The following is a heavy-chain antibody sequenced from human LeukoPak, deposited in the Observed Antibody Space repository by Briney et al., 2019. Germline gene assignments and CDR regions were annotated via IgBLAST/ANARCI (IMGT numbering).Heavy chain of an antibody. D-gene: IGHD2-2*01. V-gene: IGHV3-7*01. CDR1: GFIFSDFS. J-gene: IGHJ4*02. CDR2: MSEDGNEI. CDR3: ARPRGCGSARCNNFDY. Sequence: GGSLRLSCTVSGFIFSDFSMSWVRQAPGKGLEWVARMSEDGNEIFYVDSVKGRFTISRDNTKKSLYLQLNSLRPEDSAVYYCARPRGCGSARCNNFDYWGQGTLVTVSS.